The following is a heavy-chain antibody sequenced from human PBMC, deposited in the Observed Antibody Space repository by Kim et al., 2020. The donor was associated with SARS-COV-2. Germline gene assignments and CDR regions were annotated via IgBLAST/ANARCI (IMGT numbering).Heavy chain of an antibody. CDR3: ARDMGLGSSGWYRLAYYFDY. D-gene: IGHD6-19*01. J-gene: IGHJ4*02. Sequence: ASVKVSCKASGYTFTSYAMNWVRQAPGQGLEWMGWINTNTGNPTYAQGFTGRFVFSLDTSVSTAYLQISSLKAEDTAVYYCARDMGLGSSGWYRLAYYFDYWGQGTLVTVSP. CDR1: GYTFTSYA. CDR2: INTNTGNP. V-gene: IGHV7-4-1*02.